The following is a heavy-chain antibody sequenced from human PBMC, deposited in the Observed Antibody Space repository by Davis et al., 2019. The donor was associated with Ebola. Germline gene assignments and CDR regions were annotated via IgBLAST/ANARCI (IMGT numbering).Heavy chain of an antibody. CDR2: VYYSGST. V-gene: IGHV4-39*01. CDR1: GGSISSSSYY. J-gene: IGHJ5*02. D-gene: IGHD3-16*01. Sequence: PSETLSLTCTVSGGSISSSSYYWGWIRQPPGKGLEWIGSVYYSGSTYYTPSLKSRVTISVDTSKNQFSLQLNSVTPEDTAVYYCARGGDDPEFDPWGQGTLVTVSS. CDR3: ARGGDDPEFDP.